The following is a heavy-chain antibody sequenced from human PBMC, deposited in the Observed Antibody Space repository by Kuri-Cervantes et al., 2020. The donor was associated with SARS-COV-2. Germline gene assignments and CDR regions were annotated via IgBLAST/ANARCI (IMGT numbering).Heavy chain of an antibody. CDR2: ISSSSSYT. D-gene: IGHD3-3*01. CDR3: ARDVVDIYDFWSGYYTGYYYYGMDV. V-gene: IGHV3-21*05. J-gene: IGHJ6*02. Sequence: GGSLRLSCAASGFTFSSYSMNWVRQAPGKGLEWVSYISSSSSYTNYADSVKGRFTISRDNAKNSLYLQMNSLRAEDTAVYYCARDVVDIYDFWSGYYTGYYYYGMDVWGQGTTVTVSS. CDR1: GFTFSSYS.